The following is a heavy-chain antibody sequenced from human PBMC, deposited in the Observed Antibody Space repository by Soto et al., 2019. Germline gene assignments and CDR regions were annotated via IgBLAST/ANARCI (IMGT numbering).Heavy chain of an antibody. CDR1: GYSFTTYW. Sequence: PGETLKISCKASGYSFTTYWIAWVRQMPGKSLEWMGIIYPGDFYTNYSPSFQGHVTISADKSISTAYLQWSSLKASDTAMYYCASHSTNYDILTGYRDYWGQGTQVTVSS. J-gene: IGHJ4*02. D-gene: IGHD3-9*01. CDR2: IYPGDFYT. V-gene: IGHV5-51*01. CDR3: ASHSTNYDILTGYRDY.